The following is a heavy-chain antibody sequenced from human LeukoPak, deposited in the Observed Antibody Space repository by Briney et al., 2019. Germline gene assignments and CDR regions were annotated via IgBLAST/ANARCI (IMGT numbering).Heavy chain of an antibody. D-gene: IGHD3-22*01. V-gene: IGHV4-34*01. Sequence: PSETLSLTCAVYGGSFSGYYWSWIRQPPGKGLEWIGEINHSGSTNYNPSLKSRVTISVDTSKNQFSLKLSSVTAADTAIYYCARDVYYYDSSGYSDYWGQGTLVTVSS. CDR2: INHSGST. J-gene: IGHJ4*02. CDR3: ARDVYYYDSSGYSDY. CDR1: GGSFSGYY.